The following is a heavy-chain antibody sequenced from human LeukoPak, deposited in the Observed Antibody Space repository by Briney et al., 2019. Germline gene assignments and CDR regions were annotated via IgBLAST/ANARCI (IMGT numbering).Heavy chain of an antibody. CDR1: GFTFSDYD. CDR2: IGAADDT. D-gene: IGHD6-19*01. CDR3: ARGLRSGWHEGAYDY. J-gene: IGHJ4*02. V-gene: IGHV3-13*01. Sequence: PGGSLRLSCAASGFTFSDYDMHWVRQPTGKGLEWVSVIGAADDTYYPVSVKGRFTISRGTAKNSLYLQMNSLRAGDTAIYYCARGLRSGWHEGAYDYWGRGTLVTVSS.